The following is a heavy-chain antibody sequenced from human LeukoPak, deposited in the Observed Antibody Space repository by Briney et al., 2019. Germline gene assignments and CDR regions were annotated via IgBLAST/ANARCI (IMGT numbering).Heavy chain of an antibody. CDR2: INPNSGGT. J-gene: IGHJ5*02. D-gene: IGHD3-10*01. V-gene: IGHV1-2*02. CDR1: GYTFTGYY. CDR3: ARSSITIVRSGMYSRFDP. Sequence: ASVKVSCKASGYTFTGYYMHWVRQAPGQGLEWMGWINPNSGGTNYAQTFQGRVTMTRDTSISTAYMELSRLRSDDTAVYYCARSSITIVRSGMYSRFDPWGQGTLVTVSS.